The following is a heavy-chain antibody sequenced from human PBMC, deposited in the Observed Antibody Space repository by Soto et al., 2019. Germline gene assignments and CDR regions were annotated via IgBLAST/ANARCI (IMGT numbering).Heavy chain of an antibody. Sequence: HVQLVESGGGVVQPGRSLRLSCAASGFTFSSYGMHWVRQAPGKGLEWVAVISYDGSNKYYADSVKGRFTISRDNSKNTLYLQMNSLRAEDTAVYYCAKDVAGEEIDYWGQGTLVTVSS. D-gene: IGHD1-26*01. CDR3: AKDVAGEEIDY. J-gene: IGHJ4*02. CDR2: ISYDGSNK. V-gene: IGHV3-30*18. CDR1: GFTFSSYG.